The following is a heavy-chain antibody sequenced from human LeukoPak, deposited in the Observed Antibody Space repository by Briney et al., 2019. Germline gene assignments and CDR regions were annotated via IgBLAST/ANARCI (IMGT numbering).Heavy chain of an antibody. D-gene: IGHD3-10*01. CDR3: AKDISAIVRGAAFDY. CDR1: GFTFDDYA. Sequence: GGSLRLSCAASGFTFDDYAMHWVRQAPGKGLEWVSGISWNSGSIGYADSVKGRFTISRDNAKNSLYLQMNSLRAEDTALYYCAKDISAIVRGAAFDYWGQGTLVTVSS. J-gene: IGHJ4*02. CDR2: ISWNSGSI. V-gene: IGHV3-9*01.